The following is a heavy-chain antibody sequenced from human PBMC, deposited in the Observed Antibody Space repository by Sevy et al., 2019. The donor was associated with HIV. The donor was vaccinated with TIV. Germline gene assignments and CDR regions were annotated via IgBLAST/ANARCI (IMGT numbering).Heavy chain of an antibody. D-gene: IGHD1-20*01. CDR2: IYYSWST. CDR1: GGSMNIYY. CDR3: ARVGFNWNDVDY. V-gene: IGHV4-59*01. J-gene: IGHJ4*02. Sequence: SETLSLTCSVSGGSMNIYYWSWIRQPLGKGLEWIGFIYYSWSTNYNPSLKSRVTISVDTSKNQFSLKLSSVTAADTAVYYCARVGFNWNDVDYWGQGTLVTVSS.